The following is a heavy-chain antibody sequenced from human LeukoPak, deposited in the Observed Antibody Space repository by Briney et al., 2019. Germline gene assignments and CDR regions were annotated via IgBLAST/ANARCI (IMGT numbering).Heavy chain of an antibody. J-gene: IGHJ4*02. D-gene: IGHD3-22*01. CDR1: GVTVSSNY. CDR3: ARNNYDSSGYDPYFDY. Sequence: GGSLRLSCAASGVTVSSNYMSWVRQAPGKGLEWVSVIYTDGTTYYADSVKGRFTISRDNSKNTVFLQMNSLRAEDTAVYYCARNNYDSSGYDPYFDYWGQGTLVTVSS. CDR2: IYTDGTT. V-gene: IGHV3-53*01.